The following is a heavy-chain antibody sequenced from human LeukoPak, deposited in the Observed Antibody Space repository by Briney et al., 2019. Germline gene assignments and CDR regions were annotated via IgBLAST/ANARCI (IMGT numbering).Heavy chain of an antibody. Sequence: PSETLSLTCTVSGGSISGYYWSWIRQPPGKGLEWIGYIYYSGSTNYNPSLKSRVTISVDTSKNQFSLKLSSVTAADTAVYYCASMYSSGWYYFDYWGQGTLVTVSS. D-gene: IGHD6-19*01. J-gene: IGHJ4*02. CDR1: GGSISGYY. CDR3: ASMYSSGWYYFDY. CDR2: IYYSGST. V-gene: IGHV4-59*01.